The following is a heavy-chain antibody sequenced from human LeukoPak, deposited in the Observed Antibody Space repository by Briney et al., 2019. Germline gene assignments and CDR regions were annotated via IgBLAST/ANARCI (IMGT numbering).Heavy chain of an antibody. CDR1: GYTFTGYY. D-gene: IGHD3-10*01. CDR3: ARVFITMVRGVISSPFDY. CDR2: INPNSGGT. J-gene: IGHJ4*02. V-gene: IGHV1-2*02. Sequence: ASVKVSCKASGYTFTGYYMHWVRQAPGQGLEWMGWINPNSGGTNYAQKFQGRVTMTRDTSISTAYMELSRLRSGDTAVYYCARVFITMVRGVISSPFDYWGQGTLVTVSS.